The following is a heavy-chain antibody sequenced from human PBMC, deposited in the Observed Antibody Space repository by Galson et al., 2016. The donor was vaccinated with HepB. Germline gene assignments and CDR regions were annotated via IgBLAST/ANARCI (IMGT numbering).Heavy chain of an antibody. CDR1: GGSISSYY. V-gene: IGHV4-59*01. D-gene: IGHD3-10*01. J-gene: IGHJ6*02. CDR3: ARDLYGSGRYVWPGLDV. CDR2: IYYSGST. Sequence: SETLSLTCTVSGGSISSYYWSWIRQPPGKGLEWIGYIYYSGSTNYNPSLKSRVTISVDTSKNQFSLKLSSVTAADTAVYYCARDLYGSGRYVWPGLDVWGQGTTVTVSS.